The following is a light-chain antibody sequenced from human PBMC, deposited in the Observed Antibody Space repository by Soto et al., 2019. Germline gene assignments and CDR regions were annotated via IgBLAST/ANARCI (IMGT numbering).Light chain of an antibody. CDR2: GAS. CDR1: PTVTRNY. V-gene: IGKV3-20*01. CDR3: QKHGSSPIT. J-gene: IGKJ5*01. Sequence: EIVLTQSPGTLSLSPGERSTLSCRARPTVTRNYLAWHQQKPGQTPRLLVYGASSRATGIPDRFSGSGSGTDFTLTISRLEPEEFAVYYCQKHGSSPITVGHGTRLEIK.